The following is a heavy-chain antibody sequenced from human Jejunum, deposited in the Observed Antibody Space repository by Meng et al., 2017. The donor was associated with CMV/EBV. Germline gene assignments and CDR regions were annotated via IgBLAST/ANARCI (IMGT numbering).Heavy chain of an antibody. J-gene: IGHJ4*02. CDR1: GGSVTSGNYY. Sequence: SGGSVTSGNYYWNWIRQPPGEGLEWIGWIYYTGSSSYNPSLKSRATITLDTSKNQFSLKVTSVTAADTAIYYCARSRSSTQYLDFWGQGVLVTVSS. CDR2: IYYTGSS. V-gene: IGHV4-61*01. D-gene: IGHD6-13*01. CDR3: ARSRSSTQYLDF.